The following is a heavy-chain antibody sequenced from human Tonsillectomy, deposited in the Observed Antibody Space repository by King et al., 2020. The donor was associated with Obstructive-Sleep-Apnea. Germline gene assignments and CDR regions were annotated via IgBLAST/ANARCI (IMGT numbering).Heavy chain of an antibody. CDR3: ARELSRMVRGVRGYFFDY. D-gene: IGHD3-10*01. CDR2: ISYDGNNK. J-gene: IGHJ4*02. V-gene: IGHV3-30-3*01. Sequence: VQLVESGGGVVQPGRSLRLSCTASGFTFITHSMHWVRQAPGKGLEWVAFISYDGNNKYHADSVKGRFTISRDNSKNTLYLQMSSLRPDDTAVYYCARELSRMVRGVRGYFFDYWGKGTLVTVSS. CDR1: GFTFITHS.